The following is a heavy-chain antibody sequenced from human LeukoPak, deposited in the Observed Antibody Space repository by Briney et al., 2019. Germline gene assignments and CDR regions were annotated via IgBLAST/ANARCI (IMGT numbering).Heavy chain of an antibody. J-gene: IGHJ3*02. D-gene: IGHD2-15*01. Sequence: GGSLRLSCAASGFTFSSYSMNWVRQAPGKGLEWVSSISSSSSYIYYADSVKGRFTISRDNAKNSLYLQMNSLRAEDTAVYYCAGGYCSGGSCYEAFDIWGQGTMVTVSS. V-gene: IGHV3-21*01. CDR1: GFTFSSYS. CDR2: ISSSSSYI. CDR3: AGGYCSGGSCYEAFDI.